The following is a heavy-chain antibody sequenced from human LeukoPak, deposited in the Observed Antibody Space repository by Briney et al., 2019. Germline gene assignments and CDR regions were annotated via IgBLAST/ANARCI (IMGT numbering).Heavy chain of an antibody. CDR1: GFTFGDYA. J-gene: IGHJ4*02. V-gene: IGHV3-49*04. Sequence: GGSLRLSCTASGFTFGDYAMSWVRQAPGKGLEWVGFIRSKAYGGTTEYAASVKGRFTISRDDSKSIAYLQMNSLKTEDTAVYYCTRGGVGDTLWGQGTLVTVSS. D-gene: IGHD1-26*01. CDR3: TRGGVGDTL. CDR2: IRSKAYGGTT.